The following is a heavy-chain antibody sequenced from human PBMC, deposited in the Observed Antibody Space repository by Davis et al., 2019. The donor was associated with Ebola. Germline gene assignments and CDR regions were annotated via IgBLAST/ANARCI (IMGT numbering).Heavy chain of an antibody. CDR3: ARDNYDTSGYYYRPYYGMDV. J-gene: IGHJ6*02. CDR2: IKQDGGEK. CDR1: GFIFSHYW. V-gene: IGHV3-7*03. D-gene: IGHD3-22*01. Sequence: GESLKISCAASGFIFSHYWMSWVRQAPGKGPEWVAIIKQDGGEKYYVDSVKGRFTISRDNAKNSLFLQMNSLRAEDTALYYCARDNYDTSGYYYRPYYGMDVWGQGTTVTVSS.